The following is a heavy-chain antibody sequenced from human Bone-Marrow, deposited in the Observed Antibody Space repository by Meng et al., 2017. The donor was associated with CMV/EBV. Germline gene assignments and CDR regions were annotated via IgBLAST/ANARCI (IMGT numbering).Heavy chain of an antibody. CDR2: IIPIFGTA. Sequence: SVKVSCKASGYTFTGYYMHWVRQAPGQGLEWMGGIIPIFGTANYAQKFQGRVTITTDESTSTAYMELSSLRSEDTAVYYCAIGRYQLLFPVYYHYGMDVWGQGTTVTASS. D-gene: IGHD2-2*01. V-gene: IGHV1-69*05. J-gene: IGHJ6*02. CDR1: GYTFTGYY. CDR3: AIGRYQLLFPVYYHYGMDV.